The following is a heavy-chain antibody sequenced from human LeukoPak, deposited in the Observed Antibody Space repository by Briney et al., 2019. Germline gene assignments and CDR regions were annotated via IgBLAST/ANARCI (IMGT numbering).Heavy chain of an antibody. D-gene: IGHD2-2*01. V-gene: IGHV3-23*01. CDR2: ISGSGGST. CDR1: GFTFSSYA. CDR3: AKDGGWDIVVVPAVYYYYGMDV. J-gene: IGHJ6*04. Sequence: PGGSLRLPCAASGFTFSSYAMSWVRQAPGKGLEWVSAISGSGGSTYYADSVKGRFTISRDNSKNTLYLQMNSLRAEDTAVYYCAKDGGWDIVVVPAVYYYYGMDVWGKGTTVTVSS.